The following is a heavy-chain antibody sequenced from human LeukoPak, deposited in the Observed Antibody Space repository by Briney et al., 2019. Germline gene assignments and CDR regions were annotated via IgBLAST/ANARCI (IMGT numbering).Heavy chain of an antibody. D-gene: IGHD2-15*01. Sequence: PSETLSLTCTVSGGSISSYYWSWIRQPPGKGLEWIGYIYTSGSTNYNPSLKSRVTISVDTSKNQFSLKLSSVTAADTAVYYCARHGGGRGGYPYYYYYYYMDVWGKGTTVTVSS. CDR2: IYTSGST. J-gene: IGHJ6*03. CDR3: ARHGGGRGGYPYYYYYYYMDV. V-gene: IGHV4-4*09. CDR1: GGSISSYY.